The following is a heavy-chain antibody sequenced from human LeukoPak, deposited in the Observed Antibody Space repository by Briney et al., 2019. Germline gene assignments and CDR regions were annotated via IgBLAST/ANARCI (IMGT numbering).Heavy chain of an antibody. CDR3: ARITQGIDAFDI. CDR2: IYHSGST. CDR1: GGSISSGGYS. D-gene: IGHD1-14*01. J-gene: IGHJ3*02. V-gene: IGHV4-30-2*01. Sequence: PSETLSLTCAVSGGSISSGGYSWSWIRQPPGKGLEWIGYIYHSGSTYYNPSLKSRVTISVDRSKNQFSLKLSSVTAADTAVYYCARITQGIDAFDIWGQGTMVTVSS.